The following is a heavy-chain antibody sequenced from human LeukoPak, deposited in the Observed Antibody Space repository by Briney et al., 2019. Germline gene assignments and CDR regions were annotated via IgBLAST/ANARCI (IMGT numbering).Heavy chain of an antibody. CDR1: GGSISSGDYY. CDR3: ASGYSYGYLASPLDY. V-gene: IGHV4-30-4*01. CDR2: IYYSGST. D-gene: IGHD5-18*01. Sequence: SETLSLTCTVSGGSISSGDYYWGWIRQPPGKGLEWIGYIYYSGSTYYNPSLKSRVTISVDTSKNQFSLKLSSVTAADTAVYYCASGYSYGYLASPLDYWGQGTLVTVSS. J-gene: IGHJ4*02.